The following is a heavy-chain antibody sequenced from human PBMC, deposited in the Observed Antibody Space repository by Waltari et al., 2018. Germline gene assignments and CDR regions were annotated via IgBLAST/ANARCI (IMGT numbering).Heavy chain of an antibody. D-gene: IGHD1-26*01. CDR1: GFTFSNYW. J-gene: IGHJ4*02. V-gene: IGHV3-74*03. CDR2: INTDGSRT. Sequence: EVQLVESGGGLVQPGGSLRLSCAASGFTFSNYWMHWVRQAPGKGLVWVSRINTDGSRTAYADSVKGRFTISRDNAKDTVFLQMNSLRADDTAVHYCARDISEWEDFDYWGQGTLVTVSS. CDR3: ARDISEWEDFDY.